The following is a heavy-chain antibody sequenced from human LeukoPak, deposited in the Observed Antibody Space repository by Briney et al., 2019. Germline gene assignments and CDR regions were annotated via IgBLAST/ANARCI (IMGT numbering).Heavy chain of an antibody. CDR2: IYYSGTT. D-gene: IGHD4-23*01. Sequence: SETLSLTCTVSGGSISSSSYYWGWVRQPPGKGPEWIGTIYYSGTTYYNPSLKSRVTVSVDTSKNQFSLRLSAVTPADTAAYLCARYVVTRGYSFDYWGQGTLVTVSS. V-gene: IGHV4-39*01. J-gene: IGHJ4*02. CDR3: ARYVVTRGYSFDY. CDR1: GGSISSSSYY.